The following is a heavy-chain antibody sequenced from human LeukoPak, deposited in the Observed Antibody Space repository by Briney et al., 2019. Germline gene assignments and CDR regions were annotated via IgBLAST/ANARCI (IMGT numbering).Heavy chain of an antibody. J-gene: IGHJ6*03. V-gene: IGHV3-66*01. Sequence: GGSLRLSCAASGFTVSSNYMSWVRQAPGKGLEWVSVIYSGGSTYYADSVKGRFTISRDNSKNTLYLQMNSLRAEDTAVYYCARSTSHYYYYYMDVWGKGTTVTISS. CDR2: IYSGGST. CDR3: ARSTSHYYYYYMDV. CDR1: GFTVSSNY.